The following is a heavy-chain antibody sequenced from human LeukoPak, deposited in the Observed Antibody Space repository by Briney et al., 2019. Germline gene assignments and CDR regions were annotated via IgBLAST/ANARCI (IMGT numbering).Heavy chain of an antibody. J-gene: IGHJ4*02. CDR3: AADYDILTGYFPLDY. CDR1: GGTFSSYA. Sequence: SVKVSCKASGGTFSSYAISWERQAPGQGLEWMGGIIPIFGTANYAQKFQGRVTITADESTSTAYMELSSLRSEDTAVYYCAADYDILTGYFPLDYWGQGTLVTVSP. CDR2: IIPIFGTA. D-gene: IGHD3-9*01. V-gene: IGHV1-69*13.